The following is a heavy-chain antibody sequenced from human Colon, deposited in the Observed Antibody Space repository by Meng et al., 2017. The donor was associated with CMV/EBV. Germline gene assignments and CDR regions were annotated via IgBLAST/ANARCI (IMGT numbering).Heavy chain of an antibody. V-gene: IGHV4-34*01. Sequence: SETLSLTCAVYGGSFSGYYWSWIRQPPGKGLEWIGEINHSGSTNYNPSLKSRVTMSLDSSKNQFSLKLNSVTAADTAVYYCAREGRRGTSLPPYFHYYGVDVWGQGTTVIVSS. J-gene: IGHJ6*02. CDR1: GGSFSGYY. CDR2: INHSGST. CDR3: AREGRRGTSLPPYFHYYGVDV. D-gene: IGHD2-15*01.